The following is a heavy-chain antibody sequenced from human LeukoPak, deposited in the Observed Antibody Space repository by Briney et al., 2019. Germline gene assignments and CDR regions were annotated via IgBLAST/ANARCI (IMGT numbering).Heavy chain of an antibody. V-gene: IGHV3-30-3*01. CDR1: GFTFSSYA. Sequence: GGSLRLSCAASGFTFSSYAMHWVRQAPGRGLEWVAFISYDGSTEHYADSVRGRFTISRDNSKNTLYLEMSSLRAEDTAVYYCARRAEPYLYYYGSGSAPFDYWGQGTLVTVSS. J-gene: IGHJ4*02. CDR3: ARRAEPYLYYYGSGSAPFDY. D-gene: IGHD3-10*01. CDR2: ISYDGSTE.